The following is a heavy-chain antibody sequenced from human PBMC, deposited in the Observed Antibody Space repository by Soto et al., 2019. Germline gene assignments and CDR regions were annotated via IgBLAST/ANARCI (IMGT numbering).Heavy chain of an antibody. CDR2: IVVGSGNT. Sequence: SVKVSCKASGFTFSSTALQWVRQARGQRLEWIGWIVVGSGNTNYAQKFQQRVTITRDMSTSTAYMELSSLRSEDTAVYYCAGGGFVILLYYPSQYHYDMDVWGQGSTVTVSS. CDR1: GFTFSSTA. CDR3: AGGGFVILLYYPSQYHYDMDV. J-gene: IGHJ6*02. D-gene: IGHD3-3*01. V-gene: IGHV1-58*01.